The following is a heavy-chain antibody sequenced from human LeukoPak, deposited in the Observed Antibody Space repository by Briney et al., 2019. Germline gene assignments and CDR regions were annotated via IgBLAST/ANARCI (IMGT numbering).Heavy chain of an antibody. CDR1: GFTFSSYW. Sequence: GGSLRLSCAASGFTFSSYWMSWVRQAPGKGLEWVANIKQGGSEKYYVDSVKGRFTISRDNAKNSLYLQMNSLRAEDTAVYYCARYSGYDSDAFDIWGQGTMVTVSS. V-gene: IGHV3-7*01. CDR3: ARYSGYDSDAFDI. D-gene: IGHD5-12*01. J-gene: IGHJ3*02. CDR2: IKQGGSEK.